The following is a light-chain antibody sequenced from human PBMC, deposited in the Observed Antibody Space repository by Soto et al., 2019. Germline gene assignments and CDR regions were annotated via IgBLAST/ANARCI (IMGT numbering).Light chain of an antibody. V-gene: IGLV2-14*01. Sequence: QSALTQPASGSGSPGQSIAISCTGTFSDVGGYDYVSWYQQHPDKAPKLMIYEVTKRPSGVSNRFSGSKSGNTASLTISGLQPEDEADYYCSSHTSGSTRVFGSGTKLTVL. CDR2: EVT. CDR1: FSDVGGYDY. J-gene: IGLJ1*01. CDR3: SSHTSGSTRV.